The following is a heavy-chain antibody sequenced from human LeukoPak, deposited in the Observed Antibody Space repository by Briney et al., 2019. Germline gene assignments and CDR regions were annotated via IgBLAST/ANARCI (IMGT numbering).Heavy chain of an antibody. CDR3: AKDGARYGAGAYFFDY. CDR1: GFTFSNYG. CDR2: TRYDGNDK. V-gene: IGHV3-30*02. D-gene: IGHD3-10*01. Sequence: PGGSLRLSCAASGFTFSNYGMHWVRQAPGKGLEWLAFTRYDGNDKYYADSVEGRLTISRDNSKNTLYLQMNSLTPEDTALYYCAKDGARYGAGAYFFDYWGQGTLVTVSS. J-gene: IGHJ4*02.